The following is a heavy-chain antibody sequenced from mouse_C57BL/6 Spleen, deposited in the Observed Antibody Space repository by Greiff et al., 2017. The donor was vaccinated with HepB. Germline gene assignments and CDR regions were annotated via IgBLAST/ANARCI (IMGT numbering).Heavy chain of an antibody. V-gene: IGHV1-50*01. Sequence: VQLQQPGAELVKPGASVKLSCKASGYTFTSYWMQGVKQRPGQGLEWIVEIDPSDSYTNYNHKFKGKATLTVDTSSSTSHMQLICLTSDDSAVYYCARRSYYAMDYWGQGTSVTVSS. CDR2: IDPSDSYT. CDR1: GYTFTSYW. J-gene: IGHJ4*01. CDR3: ARRSYYAMDY.